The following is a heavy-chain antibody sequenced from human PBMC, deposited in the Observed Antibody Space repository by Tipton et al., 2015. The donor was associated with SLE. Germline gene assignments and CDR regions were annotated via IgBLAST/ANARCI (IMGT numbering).Heavy chain of an antibody. CDR2: IFHSGSA. J-gene: IGHJ3*01. V-gene: IGHV4-38-2*01. CDR1: GYSISSGYY. Sequence: TLPLTCSVSGYSISSGYYWGWIRQSPGKGLEWIGSIFHSGSAYYNPSLKSRVTMSVDTSKNECSVRVRSVTAADTAVYYCAKSGYYGSGIFDTFDLWGQGTMVTVSS. D-gene: IGHD3-10*01. CDR3: AKSGYYGSGIFDTFDL.